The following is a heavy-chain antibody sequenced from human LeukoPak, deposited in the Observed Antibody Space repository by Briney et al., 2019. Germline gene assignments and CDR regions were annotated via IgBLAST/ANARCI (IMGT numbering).Heavy chain of an antibody. CDR3: ARTVENYYDSSGDAFDI. V-gene: IGHV1-46*01. CDR2: INPSGGST. D-gene: IGHD3-22*01. J-gene: IGHJ3*02. Sequence: ASVKVSCKASGYTFTSYYMHWVRQAPGQGLEWMGIINPSGGSTSYAQKFQGRVTMTRDMSTSTVYMELSSLRSEDTAVYYCARTVENYYDSSGDAFDIWGQGTMVTVSS. CDR1: GYTFTSYY.